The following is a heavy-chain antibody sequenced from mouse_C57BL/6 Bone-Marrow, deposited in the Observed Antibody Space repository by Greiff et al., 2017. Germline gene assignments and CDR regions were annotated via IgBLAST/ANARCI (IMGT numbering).Heavy chain of an antibody. V-gene: IGHV5-12*01. CDR2: ISNGGGST. J-gene: IGHJ3*01. Sequence: EVNVVESGGGLVQPGGSLKLSCAASGFTFSDYYMYWVRQTPEKRLEWVAYISNGGGSTYYPDTVKGRFTISRDNAKNTLYLQMSRLKSEDTAMYYCARGVYYGSSPRFAYWGQGTLVTVSA. D-gene: IGHD1-1*01. CDR3: ARGVYYGSSPRFAY. CDR1: GFTFSDYY.